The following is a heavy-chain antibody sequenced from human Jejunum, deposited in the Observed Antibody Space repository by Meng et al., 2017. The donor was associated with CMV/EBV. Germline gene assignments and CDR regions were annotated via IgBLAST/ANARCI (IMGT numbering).Heavy chain of an antibody. V-gene: IGHV3-21*01. CDR1: GFTFSTYG. CDR2: ISGSSNDI. CDR3: ARAQDRFLAWVPDH. J-gene: IGHJ4*02. Sequence: ASGFTFSTYGMNWVRRAPGTGLEWVSSISGSSNDIQYADSVKGRFTVSRDNARNSLYLQMNSLRAEDTAVYYCARAQDRFLAWVPDHWGQGTLVTVSS. D-gene: IGHD3-3*01.